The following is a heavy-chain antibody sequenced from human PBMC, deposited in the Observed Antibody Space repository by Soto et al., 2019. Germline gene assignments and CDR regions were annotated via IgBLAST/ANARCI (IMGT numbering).Heavy chain of an antibody. D-gene: IGHD3-3*01. CDR3: ATTYDFWNSRMDV. CDR2: ISYDGSNK. V-gene: IGHV3-30-3*01. CDR1: GFTFSSYA. Sequence: GGSLRLSCAASGFTFSSYAMHWVRQAPGKGLEWVAVISYDGSNKYYADSVKGRFTISRDNSKNTLYLQMNSLRAEDTAVYYCATTYDFWNSRMDVWGQGTTVTV. J-gene: IGHJ6*02.